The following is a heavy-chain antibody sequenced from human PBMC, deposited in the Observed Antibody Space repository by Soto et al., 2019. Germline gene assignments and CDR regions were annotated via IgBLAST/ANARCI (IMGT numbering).Heavy chain of an antibody. CDR1: GDSISSGGYY. J-gene: IGHJ4*02. CDR2: VYYSGSN. V-gene: IGHV4-31*03. D-gene: IGHD2-21*01. CDR3: ANAGGYVDCYLSGFNY. Sequence: PSETLSLTCTVSGDSISSGGYYWSWIRQHQGKGLEWSGYVYYSGSNDYTPFLKSRITISLDSSKNQFSLMYSSVTAADTAVYYCANAGGYVDCYLSGFNYWGQGALVTVSS.